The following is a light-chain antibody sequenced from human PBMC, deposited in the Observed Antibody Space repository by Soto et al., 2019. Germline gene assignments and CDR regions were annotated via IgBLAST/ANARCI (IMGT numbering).Light chain of an antibody. J-gene: IGKJ1*01. CDR3: QHDGSSPRT. Sequence: IVLTQSPGTLSLSPGERATITCRASQSVSSRLAWYQQKPGQAPRLLIYGASSWATGVPDRFTGSGSGTDFTLSISRLEPEDVAVYYCQHDGSSPRTFGQGTKVDIK. CDR1: QSVSSR. V-gene: IGKV3-20*01. CDR2: GAS.